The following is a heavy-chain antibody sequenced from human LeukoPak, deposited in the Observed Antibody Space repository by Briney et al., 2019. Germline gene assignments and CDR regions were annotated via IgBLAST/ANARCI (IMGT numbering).Heavy chain of an antibody. CDR2: ISWNSGSI. D-gene: IGHD6-19*01. Sequence: PGGSLRLPCAASGFTFDDYAMHWVRQAPGKGLEWVSGISWNSGSIGYADSVKGRFTISRDNAKNSLYLQMNSLRAEDMALYYCAKGQGYSSGWYYFDYWGQGTLVTVSS. V-gene: IGHV3-9*03. CDR1: GFTFDDYA. CDR3: AKGQGYSSGWYYFDY. J-gene: IGHJ4*02.